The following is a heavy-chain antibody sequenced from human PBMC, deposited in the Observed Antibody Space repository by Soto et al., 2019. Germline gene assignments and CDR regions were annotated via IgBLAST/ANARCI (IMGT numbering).Heavy chain of an antibody. D-gene: IGHD3-3*01. CDR3: ARDNALYYDFWGGYSASYYFVY. CDR2: INAGNGNT. CDR1: GYTFTSYA. Sequence: GASVKVSCKASGYTFTSYAMHWVRQAPGQRLEWMGWINAGNGNTKYSQKFQGRVTITRDTSASTAYMELSSLRSEDTAVYYCARDNALYYDFWGGYSASYYFVYWGQGTVVP. J-gene: IGHJ4*02. V-gene: IGHV1-3*01.